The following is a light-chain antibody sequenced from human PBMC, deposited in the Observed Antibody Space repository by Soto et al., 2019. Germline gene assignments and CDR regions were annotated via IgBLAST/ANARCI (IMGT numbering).Light chain of an antibody. CDR1: QSVKNNY. J-gene: IGKJ4*01. V-gene: IGKV3-20*01. CDR2: DAS. Sequence: DIVLTQSPGTLSLSPGERATLSCRASQSVKNNYLAWYQHKPGQAPRFLMYDASSRATGIPDRFTGSGSGTDFTLTISRLEPEDFAVYYCQQYGTTPLTFGGGTKVEIK. CDR3: QQYGTTPLT.